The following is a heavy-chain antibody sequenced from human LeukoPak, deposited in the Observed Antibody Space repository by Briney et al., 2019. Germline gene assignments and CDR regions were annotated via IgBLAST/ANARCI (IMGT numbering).Heavy chain of an antibody. CDR2: ISYDRSKT. V-gene: IGHV3-30-3*01. D-gene: IGHD3-22*01. Sequence: GRSLRLSCAVSGFTFSSFAVHWVRQAPGKGLEWVAVISYDRSKTYYADSVKGRFTISRDNAKNSLYLQMNSLRAEDTAVYYCARDGSGYYDNWFDPWGQGTLVTVSS. CDR3: ARDGSGYYDNWFDP. CDR1: GFTFSSFA. J-gene: IGHJ5*02.